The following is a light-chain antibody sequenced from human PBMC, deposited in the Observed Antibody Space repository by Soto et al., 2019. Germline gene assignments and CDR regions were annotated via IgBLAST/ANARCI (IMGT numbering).Light chain of an antibody. V-gene: IGKV1-39*01. J-gene: IGKJ1*01. Sequence: DIQMTQSPSSLSSSVGDRVTITCRASQRINNYVNWYQQKPGKAPKLLIFGASSLQSGVPSRFSGSESGTDFTLTISSLQPEDFATYYCQQSYSTFGQGTKVEIK. CDR3: QQSYST. CDR2: GAS. CDR1: QRINNY.